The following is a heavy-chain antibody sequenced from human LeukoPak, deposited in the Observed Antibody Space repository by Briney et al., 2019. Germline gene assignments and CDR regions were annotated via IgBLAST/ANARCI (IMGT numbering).Heavy chain of an antibody. CDR2: IYYTGST. D-gene: IGHD2-15*01. CDR3: ARAVELFDP. Sequence: SETLSLTCTVSGGSISSSSYYWGWIRQPPGKGLEWIGSIYYTGSTYYNPSLKSRVTISVDTSKNQFSLKLSSVTAADTAVYYCARAVELFDPWGQGTLVTVSS. J-gene: IGHJ5*02. CDR1: GGSISSSSYY. V-gene: IGHV4-39*01.